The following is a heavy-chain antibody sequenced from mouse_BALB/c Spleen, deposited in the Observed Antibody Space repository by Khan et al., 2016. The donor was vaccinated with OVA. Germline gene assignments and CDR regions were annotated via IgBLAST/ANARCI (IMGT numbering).Heavy chain of an antibody. J-gene: IGHJ2*01. CDR2: INPSTGYT. CDR1: GYTFINYW. D-gene: IGHD1-1*01. Sequence: QVQLQQSGAELAKPGASVKMSCKASGYTFINYWILWVKQRPGQGLEWIGYINPSTGYTEYNQNFKDKATLTAEKSSNTAYMQMSRLTAEASAYYYCARRGLRWDFDYWGQGTTLTVSS. CDR3: ARRGLRWDFDY. V-gene: IGHV1-7*01.